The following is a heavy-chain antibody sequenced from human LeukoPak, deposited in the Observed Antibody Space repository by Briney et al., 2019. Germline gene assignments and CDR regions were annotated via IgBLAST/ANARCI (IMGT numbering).Heavy chain of an antibody. V-gene: IGHV4-39*01. D-gene: IGHD6-19*01. CDR3: VKSGGYGLIDY. Sequence: SETLSLTCIVSGGSISRSTYYWGWIRQPPGKGLEWIGSIHYSGNTYYNASLQSRVTISIDMSKNQFSLRLSPVTAADTAMYYCVKSGGYGLIDYWGQGTLVTVSS. J-gene: IGHJ4*02. CDR1: GGSISRSTYY. CDR2: IHYSGNT.